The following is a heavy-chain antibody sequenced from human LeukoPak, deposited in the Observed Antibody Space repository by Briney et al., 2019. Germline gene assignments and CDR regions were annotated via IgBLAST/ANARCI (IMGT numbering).Heavy chain of an antibody. D-gene: IGHD6-13*01. Sequence: GGSLRLSCAASGFTFSSYWMSWVRQAPGKGLEWVANIKQDGSEKYYVDSVKGRFTISRDNAKNSLYLQMNSLRAEDTAVYYCARENTAAPWYFDYWGQGTLVTVSS. V-gene: IGHV3-7*01. CDR3: ARENTAAPWYFDY. J-gene: IGHJ4*02. CDR2: IKQDGSEK. CDR1: GFTFSSYW.